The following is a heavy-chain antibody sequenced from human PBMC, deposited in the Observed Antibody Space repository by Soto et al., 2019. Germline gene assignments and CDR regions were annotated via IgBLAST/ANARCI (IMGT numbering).Heavy chain of an antibody. CDR1: GFTFSSYG. CDR2: IWYDGSNK. J-gene: IGHJ6*02. V-gene: IGHV3-33*01. CDR3: ATWGSSSWYVGYYYYGMDV. D-gene: IGHD6-13*01. Sequence: QVQLVESGGGVVQPGRSLRLSCAASGFTFSSYGMHWVRQAPGKGLEWVAVIWYDGSNKYYADSVKGRFTISRDNSKNPLYLQRNSLRAEDTAVYYCATWGSSSWYVGYYYYGMDVWGQGTTVTVSS.